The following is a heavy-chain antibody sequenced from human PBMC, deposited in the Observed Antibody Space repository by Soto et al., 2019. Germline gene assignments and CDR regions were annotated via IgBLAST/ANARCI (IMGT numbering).Heavy chain of an antibody. CDR2: MNPNNGNT. D-gene: IGHD2-21*02. V-gene: IGHV1-8*01. CDR3: ARGYCGGDCYSDYYYGMDV. Sequence: VSVKVSCKASGYTFTIYDINWVRQATGQGFEYLGWMNPNNGNTGYVKKFQGRVTITRDTSTSTAYMELSSLRSEDTAVYYCARGYCGGDCYSDYYYGMDVWGQGTTVTVSS. CDR1: GYTFTIYD. J-gene: IGHJ6*02.